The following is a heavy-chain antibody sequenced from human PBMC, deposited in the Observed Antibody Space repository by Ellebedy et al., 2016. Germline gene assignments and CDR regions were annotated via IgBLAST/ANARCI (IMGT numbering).Heavy chain of an antibody. CDR3: ARDRKAAVGGRVVGYYFDF. Sequence: ASVKVSCKASGYIFTNYDIHWVRQAPGKGLEWVGMVNPRDGRTTYAQKSQGRVTMTGDPSTSTVYMELSSLRSEDTAVCYCARDRKAAVGGRVVGYYFDFWGQGTPVTVSS. CDR2: VNPRDGRT. CDR1: GYIFTNYD. D-gene: IGHD6-13*01. J-gene: IGHJ4*02. V-gene: IGHV1-46*01.